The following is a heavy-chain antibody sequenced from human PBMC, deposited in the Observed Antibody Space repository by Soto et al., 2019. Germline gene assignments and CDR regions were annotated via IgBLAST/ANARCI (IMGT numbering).Heavy chain of an antibody. D-gene: IGHD2-21*02. J-gene: IGHJ5*02. V-gene: IGHV4-31*03. CDR1: GGSIISGGYY. Sequence: PSETLSLTCTVSGGSIISGGYYWSWIRQHPGKGLEWIGYIYYSGSTYYNPSLKSRVTISVDTSKNQFSLKLTSVTAADTAVYYCATLPPRIVVMTTEIPSWGQGTLVTVSS. CDR2: IYYSGST. CDR3: ATLPPRIVVMTTEIPS.